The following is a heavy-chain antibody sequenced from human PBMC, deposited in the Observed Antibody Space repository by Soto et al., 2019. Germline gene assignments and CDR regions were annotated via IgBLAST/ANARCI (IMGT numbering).Heavy chain of an antibody. V-gene: IGHV4-59*08. Sequence: QVLLQESGPGLVKPSETLSLSCTVSGDSISSYYWGWIRQPPGKEMEWIGYVSPIWGSAYNPSLQSRVAISPHIRKSQFSLELTCVTATDTAVYYCARQGFGALHGLVDVWSQRTIVTVS. D-gene: IGHD3-10*01. CDR2: VSPIWGS. CDR3: ARQGFGALHGLVDV. CDR1: GDSISSYY. J-gene: IGHJ6*02.